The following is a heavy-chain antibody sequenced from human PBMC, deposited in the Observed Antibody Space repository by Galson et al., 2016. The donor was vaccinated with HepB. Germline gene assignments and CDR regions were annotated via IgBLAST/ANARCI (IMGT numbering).Heavy chain of an antibody. J-gene: IGHJ4*01. CDR2: ACHDGGT. CDR1: GGSMNLYC. Sequence: LSLTCTVSGGSMNLYCWSWIRQSPGKGLEWVGYACHDGGTGYNPSFKRRVTMSLDKAKKQLYLKLTSVTAGDTAVYFCARERGRLVDYWGQGIQVTVSS. D-gene: IGHD3-16*01. CDR3: ARERGRLVDY. V-gene: IGHV4-59*01.